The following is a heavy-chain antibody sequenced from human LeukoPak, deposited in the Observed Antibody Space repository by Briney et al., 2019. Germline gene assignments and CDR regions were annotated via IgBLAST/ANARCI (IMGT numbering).Heavy chain of an antibody. V-gene: IGHV4-59*08. CDR3: ARGGGVTMVRGVPNWFDP. Sequence: SETLSLTCTVSGGSISSYYWSWIRQPPGEGLEWIGYIYYSGSTNYNPSLKSRVTISVDTSKNQFSLKLSSVTAADTAVYYCARGGGVTMVRGVPNWFDPWGQGTLVTVSS. D-gene: IGHD3-10*01. CDR2: IYYSGST. J-gene: IGHJ5*02. CDR1: GGSISSYY.